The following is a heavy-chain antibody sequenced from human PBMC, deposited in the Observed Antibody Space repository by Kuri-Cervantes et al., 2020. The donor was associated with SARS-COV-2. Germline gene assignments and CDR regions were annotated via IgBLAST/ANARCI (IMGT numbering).Heavy chain of an antibody. CDR1: GFTFDDYG. D-gene: IGHD2-15*01. Sequence: GESLKISCAASGFTFDDYGMSWVRQAPGKGLEWVSGISGSGGSTYYADSVKGRFTISRDNSKNTLYLQMNSLRAEDTAVYYCARDGVGGYCSGGSCYEDDAFDIWGQGTMVTVSS. J-gene: IGHJ3*02. CDR3: ARDGVGGYCSGGSCYEDDAFDI. V-gene: IGHV3-23*01. CDR2: ISGSGGST.